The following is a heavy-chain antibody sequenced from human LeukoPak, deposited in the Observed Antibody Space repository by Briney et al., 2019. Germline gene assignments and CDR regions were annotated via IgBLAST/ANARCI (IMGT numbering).Heavy chain of an antibody. D-gene: IGHD5-24*01. CDR1: GGSFSGYY. Sequence: SETLSLTCAVYGGSFSGYYWSWIRQPPGKGLEWIGEISHSGSTKYNPSLKSRVAISVDTSKNQFSLKLSSVTAADTAVYYCVVQFWPADYWGQGTLVTVSS. V-gene: IGHV4-34*01. CDR2: ISHSGST. J-gene: IGHJ4*02. CDR3: VVQFWPADY.